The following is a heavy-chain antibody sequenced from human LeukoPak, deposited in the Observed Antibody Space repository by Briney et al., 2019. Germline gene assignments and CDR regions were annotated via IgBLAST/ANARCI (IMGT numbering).Heavy chain of an antibody. CDR3: AKEGLAFDY. CDR1: GYTFTGYY. Sequence: GASVEVSCKASGYTFTGYYMHWVRQVPGQGPEWMGWINPNSGGTRYAQKFQGRVTMTRDTSISTAYMELSRLRSDDTAVYYCAKEGLAFDYWGQGTLVTVSS. J-gene: IGHJ4*02. CDR2: INPNSGGT. V-gene: IGHV1-2*02. D-gene: IGHD5-12*01.